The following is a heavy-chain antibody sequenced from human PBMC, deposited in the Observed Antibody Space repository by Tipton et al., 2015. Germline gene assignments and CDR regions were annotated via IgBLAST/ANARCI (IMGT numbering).Heavy chain of an antibody. D-gene: IGHD5-12*01. CDR1: GGSVTIGAFY. CDR2: ISFRGST. V-gene: IGHV4-61*08. J-gene: IGHJ5*02. Sequence: LRLSCTVSGGSVTIGAFYWSWIRRPPGKGLEWIGHISFRGSTKYNPSLKSRVTISADTSKNQFSLKLSAVTAADTAVYYCARGGYSGFEWSNWFDPWGQGTLVTVSS. CDR3: ARGGYSGFEWSNWFDP.